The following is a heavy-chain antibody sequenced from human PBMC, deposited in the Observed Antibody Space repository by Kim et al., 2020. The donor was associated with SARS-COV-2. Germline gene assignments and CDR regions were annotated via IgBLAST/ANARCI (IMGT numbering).Heavy chain of an antibody. CDR2: GNVK. Sequence: GNVKDYVDSVKDRFTISRDNAQNSLYLQMNSLRAEDTAIYYCATDLNWAGDWGQGTLVTVSS. J-gene: IGHJ4*02. V-gene: IGHV3-7*03. D-gene: IGHD7-27*01. CDR3: ATDLNWAGD.